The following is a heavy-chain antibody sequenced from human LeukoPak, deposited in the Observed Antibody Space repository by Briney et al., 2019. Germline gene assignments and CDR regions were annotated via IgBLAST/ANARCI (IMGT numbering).Heavy chain of an antibody. CDR3: AKRDTVRQYYFDY. CDR2: IGSSGSVT. Sequence: GGSLRLSCAASGFTFSSYGMSWVRQAPGKGVEWVSSIGSSGSVTYYADSVKGRFTISRDISKNTLYLQMNSLRAEDTAVYYCAKRDTVRQYYFDYWGQGTLVTVSS. CDR1: GFTFSSYG. J-gene: IGHJ4*02. V-gene: IGHV3-23*01. D-gene: IGHD5-18*01.